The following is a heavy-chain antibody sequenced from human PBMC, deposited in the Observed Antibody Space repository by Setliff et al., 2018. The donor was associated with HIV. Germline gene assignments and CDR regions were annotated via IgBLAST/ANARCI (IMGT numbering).Heavy chain of an antibody. CDR1: GESFSGYY. Sequence: LSLTCAVYGESFSGYYWSWIRQPAGKGLEWLGEINHSGRAKYNPSLKSRASISADASKNQFSLRLTSVTAADTAVYYCARGAPYCNHGICHLFDYWGHGNLVTVSS. CDR2: INHSGRA. J-gene: IGHJ4*01. V-gene: IGHV4-34*01. CDR3: ARGAPYCNHGICHLFDY. D-gene: IGHD2-8*01.